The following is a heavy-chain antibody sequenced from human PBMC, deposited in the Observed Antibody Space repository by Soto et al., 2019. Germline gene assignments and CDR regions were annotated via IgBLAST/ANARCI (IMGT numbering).Heavy chain of an antibody. CDR2: ISAHNGNT. D-gene: IGHD1-1*01. CDR1: GYAFTTYG. CDR3: ARGRYGDY. J-gene: IGHJ4*02. V-gene: IGHV1-18*01. Sequence: QVHLVQSGAEVKKPGASVKVSCKGSGYAFTTYGITWVRQAPGQGLEWMGWISAHNGNTNYAQKLQGRVTVTRDTSTSRAYMELRSLRSDATAVYYCARGRYGDYGGQGAVVPVSS.